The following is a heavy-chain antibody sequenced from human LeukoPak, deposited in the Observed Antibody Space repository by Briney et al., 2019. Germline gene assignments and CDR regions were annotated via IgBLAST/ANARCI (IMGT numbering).Heavy chain of an antibody. CDR1: GFTFDDYG. V-gene: IGHV3-23*01. D-gene: IGHD6-19*01. J-gene: IGHJ3*02. CDR3: AKHSSGWYNDAFDK. CDR2: ISGSGGST. Sequence: GGSLRLSCAASGFTFDDYGMSWVRQAPGKGLEWVSGISGSGGSTHYTDSVKGRFTISGDNSKNTLNLQMNSLRAEDTAVYYCAKHSSGWYNDAFDKWGQGTMVTVSS.